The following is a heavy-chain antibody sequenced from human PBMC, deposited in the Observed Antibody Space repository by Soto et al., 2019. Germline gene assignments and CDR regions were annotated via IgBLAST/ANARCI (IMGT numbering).Heavy chain of an antibody. CDR1: GLPVSSNY. Sequence: GGSLRLSCAASGLPVSSNYMAWVRQAPGKGLECVSLISRAGSTFYADSVKGRFTISRDNFKNTLWLEMNSLRAEDTAVYYCARDRRIDNGYYDYYYGMDVWGQGTTVTAP. V-gene: IGHV3-53*01. CDR2: ISRAGST. CDR3: ARDRRIDNGYYDYYYGMDV. D-gene: IGHD2-8*01. J-gene: IGHJ6*02.